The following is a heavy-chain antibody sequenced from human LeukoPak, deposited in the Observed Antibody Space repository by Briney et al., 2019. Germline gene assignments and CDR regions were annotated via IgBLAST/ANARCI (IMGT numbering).Heavy chain of an antibody. J-gene: IGHJ6*03. D-gene: IGHD3-16*02. Sequence: PGGSLRLSCAASGFTFSSYAMSWVRQAPGKGLEWVSAISGSGGSTYYADSVKGRFTISRDNSKNTLYLQMNSLRAEDTAVYYCAKVGVIYYYYYYYMDVWGKGTTVTVSS. CDR1: GFTFSSYA. CDR3: AKVGVIYYYYYYYMDV. V-gene: IGHV3-23*01. CDR2: ISGSGGST.